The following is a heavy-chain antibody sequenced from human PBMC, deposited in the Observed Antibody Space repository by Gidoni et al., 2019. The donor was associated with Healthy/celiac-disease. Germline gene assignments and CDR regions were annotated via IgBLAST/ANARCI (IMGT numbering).Heavy chain of an antibody. Sequence: EVQLVESGGGLVKPGGSLRLSCPASGFTFSNAWMSWVRQAPGKGLEWVGRIKSKTDGGTTDYAAPVKGRFTISRDDSKNTLYLQMNSLKTEDTAVYYCTTGAVAALFDYWGQGTLVTVSS. J-gene: IGHJ4*02. CDR2: IKSKTDGGTT. CDR3: TTGAVAALFDY. CDR1: GFTFSNAW. V-gene: IGHV3-15*01. D-gene: IGHD6-19*01.